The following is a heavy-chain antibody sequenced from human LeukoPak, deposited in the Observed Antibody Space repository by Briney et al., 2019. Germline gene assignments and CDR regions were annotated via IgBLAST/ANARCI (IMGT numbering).Heavy chain of an antibody. CDR1: GFTFSSYW. CDR2: INSDGRST. V-gene: IGHV3-74*01. CDR3: ARLVRGVISPYFDY. Sequence: PGGSLRLSCAASGFTFSSYWMHWVRQAPGKGLVWVSRINSDGRSTSYADSVKGRFTISRDNAKNTLYLQMNSLRAEDTAVYYCARLVRGVISPYFDYWGQGTLVTVSS. D-gene: IGHD3-10*01. J-gene: IGHJ4*02.